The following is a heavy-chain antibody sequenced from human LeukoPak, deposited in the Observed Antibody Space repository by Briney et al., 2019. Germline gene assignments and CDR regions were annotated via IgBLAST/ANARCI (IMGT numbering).Heavy chain of an antibody. Sequence: PGGSLRLSCAASGFTFSSYSMNWVRQAPGEGLEWVSSISSSSSYIYYADSVKGRFTISRGNAKNSLYLQMNSLRAEDTAVYYCARDSVTIFGVVIKADYWGQGTLVTVSS. D-gene: IGHD3-3*01. V-gene: IGHV3-21*01. CDR2: ISSSSSYI. J-gene: IGHJ4*02. CDR1: GFTFSSYS. CDR3: ARDSVTIFGVVIKADY.